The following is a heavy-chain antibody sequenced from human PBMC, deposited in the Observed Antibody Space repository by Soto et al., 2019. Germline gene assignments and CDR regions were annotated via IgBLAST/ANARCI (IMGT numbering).Heavy chain of an antibody. D-gene: IGHD2-15*01. CDR3: ASYGFCSGGSCLSYFDS. Sequence: SETLSLTCTVSGGSISSYFWSWIRQPPGKGLEWIGYIYYSGSTNYNPSLKSRVSISLDTSKNQFSLKLSSVTAADTAVYYCASYGFCSGGSCLSYFDSWGQGTLVTVSS. CDR1: GGSISSYF. J-gene: IGHJ4*02. V-gene: IGHV4-59*01. CDR2: IYYSGST.